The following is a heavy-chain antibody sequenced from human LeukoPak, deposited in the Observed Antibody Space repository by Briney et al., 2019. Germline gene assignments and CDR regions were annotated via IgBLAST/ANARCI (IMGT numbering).Heavy chain of an antibody. CDR1: GFTFSSYE. D-gene: IGHD6-13*01. CDR3: ARHSIAAAGLLYYYYYMDV. J-gene: IGHJ6*03. CDR2: ISSSGSTI. V-gene: IGHV3-48*03. Sequence: GGSLRLSCAASGFTFSSYEMNWVRQAPGKGLEWVSYISSSGSTIYYADSVKGRFTISSDNAKNSLYLQMNSLRAEDTAVYYCARHSIAAAGLLYYYYYMDVWGKGTTVTVSS.